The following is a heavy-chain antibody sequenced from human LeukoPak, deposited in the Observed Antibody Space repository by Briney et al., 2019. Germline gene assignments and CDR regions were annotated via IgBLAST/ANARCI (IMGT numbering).Heavy chain of an antibody. CDR1: GFTFSSYS. CDR3: AREGSYDFWSGYPH. D-gene: IGHD3-3*01. V-gene: IGHV3-21*01. CDR2: ISSSSSYT. J-gene: IGHJ4*02. Sequence: PGGSLRLSCAASGFTFSSYSMNWVRQAPGKGLEWVSSISSSSSYTYYADSVKGRFTISRDNAKNSLYLQMNSLRAEDTAVYYCAREGSYDFWSGYPHWGQGTLVTVSS.